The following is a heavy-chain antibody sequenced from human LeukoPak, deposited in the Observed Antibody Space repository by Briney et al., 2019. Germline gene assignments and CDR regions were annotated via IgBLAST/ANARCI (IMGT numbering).Heavy chain of an antibody. CDR3: ARSETSFDY. V-gene: IGHV3-21*01. CDR2: ISSSSSYI. CDR1: GFTFSSYS. D-gene: IGHD6-6*01. J-gene: IGHJ4*02. Sequence: GGSLRLSCAASGFTFSSYSMNSVRQAPRKGLEWVSSISSSSSYIYYADSVKGRFTISRDNAKNSLYLQMNILRAEDAAVYYCARSETSFDYWGQGTLVTVSS.